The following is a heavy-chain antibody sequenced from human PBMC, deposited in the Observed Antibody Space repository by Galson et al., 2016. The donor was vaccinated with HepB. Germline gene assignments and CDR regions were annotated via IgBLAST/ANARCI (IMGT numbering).Heavy chain of an antibody. CDR3: AGAFDY. J-gene: IGHJ4*02. CDR1: GFTFNNYG. CDR2: ISHDGTTT. V-gene: IGHV3-30*03. Sequence: SLRLSCAASGFTFNNYGMHWVRQAPGKGLDWVAVISHDGTTTYSADSVKGRFTISRDNSKHTLYLQITSLRPEDTAICYCAGAFDYWGQGILVTVSS.